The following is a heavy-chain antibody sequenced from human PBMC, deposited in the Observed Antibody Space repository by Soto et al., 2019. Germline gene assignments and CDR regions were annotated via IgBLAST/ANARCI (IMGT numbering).Heavy chain of an antibody. CDR3: VRGTAVARQHFAN. Sequence: QVQLVESGGGVVQPERSLRLSCATSGFTFSDFGMHWVRQAPGKGLEWVATISGDGSDTYYAGSVRGRFTISRDNSKNALYLQMNSLRTDDTAVYSCVRGTAVARQHFANWGQGTLVSVSS. V-gene: IGHV3-30*03. J-gene: IGHJ4*02. D-gene: IGHD6-19*01. CDR1: GFTFSDFG. CDR2: ISGDGSDT.